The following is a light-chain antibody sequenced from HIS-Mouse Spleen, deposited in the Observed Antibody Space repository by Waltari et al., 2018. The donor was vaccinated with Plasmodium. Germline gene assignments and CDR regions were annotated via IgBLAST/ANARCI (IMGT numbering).Light chain of an antibody. CDR2: KDS. CDR1: VLAKKY. J-gene: IGLJ3*02. CDR3: YSAADNNRV. V-gene: IGLV3-27*01. Sequence: SYELTQPSSVSVSPGQTARITCSGDVLAKKYARWFQQKPGQAPVLGIYKDSERPSGLPERLSGSSSWTSVTLTSSGAQVEDEADYYCYSAADNNRVFGGGTKLTVL.